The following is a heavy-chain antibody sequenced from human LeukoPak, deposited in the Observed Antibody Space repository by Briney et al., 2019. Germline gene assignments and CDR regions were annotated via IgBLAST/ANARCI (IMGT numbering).Heavy chain of an antibody. J-gene: IGHJ4*02. D-gene: IGHD3-3*01. CDR3: ARVSIFGVVKIDY. V-gene: IGHV4-34*01. CDR2: INHSGST. Sequence: SETLSLTCAVYGGSFSGYYWSWIRQPPGKGLEWIGEINHSGSTNYNPSLKSRVTISVDTSKNQFSLKLSSVTAADTAVYYCARVSIFGVVKIDYWGQGTLVTVSP. CDR1: GGSFSGYY.